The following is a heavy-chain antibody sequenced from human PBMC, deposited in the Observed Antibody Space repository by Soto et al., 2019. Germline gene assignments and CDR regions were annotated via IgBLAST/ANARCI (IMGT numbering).Heavy chain of an antibody. V-gene: IGHV3-23*01. CDR2: ITASGGRT. D-gene: IGHD2-15*01. J-gene: IGHJ4*02. CDR1: GFTFSSYA. Sequence: GGSLILSCTASGFTFSSYAMTWVRQAPGRGLEGVSGITASGGRTFYADSVKGRFTISRDNSKNTLYLQMNSLRAEDTAVYYCAKDDAYCSGGSCLYFDYWGQGTLVTVSS. CDR3: AKDDAYCSGGSCLYFDY.